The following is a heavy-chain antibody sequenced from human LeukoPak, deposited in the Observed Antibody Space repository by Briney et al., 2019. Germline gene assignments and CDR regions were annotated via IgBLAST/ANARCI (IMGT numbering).Heavy chain of an antibody. J-gene: IGHJ3*02. CDR3: AKEANDAFDI. Sequence: GASVKVSCKASGYTFTSYDINWVRQATGQGLEWMGWMSPNSGDTGYAQEFQGRVTMTRNTSISTAYLGLSSLRSEDTAMYYCAKEANDAFDIWGQGTMVTVSS. V-gene: IGHV1-8*01. CDR1: GYTFTSYD. CDR2: MSPNSGDT.